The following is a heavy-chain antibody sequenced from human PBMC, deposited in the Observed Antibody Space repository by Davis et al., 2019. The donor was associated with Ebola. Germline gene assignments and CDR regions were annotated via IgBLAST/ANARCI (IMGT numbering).Heavy chain of an antibody. Sequence: HSQTLSLTCAISGDSVAGGTGGWNWIRQSPSRGLEWLGRTYYSSKWYTGYAESVKSRITINPDTSKNQFSLQLNSVTPEDTAVYYCVRGWGRSGLDVWGQGTTVTVSS. D-gene: IGHD1-26*01. CDR3: VRGWGRSGLDV. CDR2: TYYSSKWYT. J-gene: IGHJ6*02. V-gene: IGHV6-1*01. CDR1: GDSVAGGTGG.